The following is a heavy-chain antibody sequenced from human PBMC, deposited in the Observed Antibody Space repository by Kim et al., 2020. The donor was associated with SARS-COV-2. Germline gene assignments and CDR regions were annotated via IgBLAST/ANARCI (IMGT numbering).Heavy chain of an antibody. V-gene: IGHV7-4-1*02. CDR1: GYTFTDYT. D-gene: IGHD3-10*01. J-gene: IGHJ6*02. Sequence: ASVKVSCKASGYTFTDYTMNWVRQAPGQGLEWMGWIDTKTGNPTYGQGFTGRLVFSLDIAVGTAYLQISSLKTEDTAVFYCARSGVMDVWGQGTTVNVSS. CDR3: ARSGVMDV. CDR2: IDTKTGNP.